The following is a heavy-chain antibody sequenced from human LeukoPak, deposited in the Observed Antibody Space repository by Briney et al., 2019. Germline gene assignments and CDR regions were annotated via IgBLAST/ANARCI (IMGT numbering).Heavy chain of an antibody. Sequence: PSETLSLTCTVSGGSISSYYWSWIRQPAGKGLEWLGRIYTSGSTNYNPSLKSRVTMSVDTSKNQFSLKLSSVTAADTAVYYCARDRIITIFSLGYMDVWGKGTTVTISS. D-gene: IGHD3-9*01. V-gene: IGHV4-4*07. J-gene: IGHJ6*03. CDR2: IYTSGST. CDR1: GGSISSYY. CDR3: ARDRIITIFSLGYMDV.